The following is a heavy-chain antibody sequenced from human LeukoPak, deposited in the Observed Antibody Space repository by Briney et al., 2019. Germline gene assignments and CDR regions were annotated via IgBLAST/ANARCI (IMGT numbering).Heavy chain of an antibody. V-gene: IGHV1-2*02. CDR2: INPNSGGT. J-gene: IGHJ6*03. Sequence: ASVKVSCKASGYTFTGYYMHWVRQAPGQGLEWMGWINPNSGGTNYAQKFQGRVTITTDESTSTVYMELNSLASDDTAVYYCARGLQYQLLKALGHYYMDVWGEGTTVTVSS. CDR1: GYTFTGYY. D-gene: IGHD2-2*01. CDR3: ARGLQYQLLKALGHYYMDV.